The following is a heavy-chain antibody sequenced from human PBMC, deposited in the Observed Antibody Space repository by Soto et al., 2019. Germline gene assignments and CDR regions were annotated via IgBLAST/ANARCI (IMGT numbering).Heavy chain of an antibody. CDR2: FSGSGGNI. CDR1: GFTFSTHA. J-gene: IGHJ6*02. V-gene: IGHV3-23*01. Sequence: GESLKISCVASGFTFSTHAMSWVRQAPGEGLEWVSTFSGSGGNIYYAESVKGRLTISRDDSKNTLYLQMNSLRVEDTAVYYCAKDPPWTVGPLAMDVWGQGTTVTVSS. CDR3: AKDPPWTVGPLAMDV. D-gene: IGHD2-2*01.